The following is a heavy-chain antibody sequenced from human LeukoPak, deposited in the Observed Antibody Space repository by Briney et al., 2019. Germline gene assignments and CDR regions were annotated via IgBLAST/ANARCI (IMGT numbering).Heavy chain of an antibody. CDR3: ARGRVMYSSSSKGYYYYYYMDV. D-gene: IGHD6-6*01. V-gene: IGHV4-39*07. CDR1: GGSISSSSYY. J-gene: IGHJ6*03. Sequence: SETLSLTCTVSGGSISSSSYYWGWIRQPPGKGLEWIGSIYYSGSSYYNPSLKSRVTISVDTSKNQFSLKLSSVTAADTAVYYCARGRVMYSSSSKGYYYYYYMDVWGKGTTVTVSS. CDR2: IYYSGSS.